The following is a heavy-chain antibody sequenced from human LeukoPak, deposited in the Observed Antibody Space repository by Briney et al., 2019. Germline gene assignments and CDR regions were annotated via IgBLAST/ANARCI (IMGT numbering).Heavy chain of an antibody. J-gene: IGHJ4*02. CDR1: GYTFTGYY. Sequence: ASVKVSCKASGYTFTGYYMHWVRQAPGQGLEWMGWINPNSGGTNYAQKFQGRVTMTRDTSTTTAYMELRSLRSDDTALYYCATNPGGADYWGQGTLVTVSS. D-gene: IGHD1-14*01. CDR2: INPNSGGT. CDR3: ATNPGGADY. V-gene: IGHV1-2*02.